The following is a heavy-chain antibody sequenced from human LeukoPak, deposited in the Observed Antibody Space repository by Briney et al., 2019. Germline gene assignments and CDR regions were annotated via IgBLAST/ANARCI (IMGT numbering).Heavy chain of an antibody. CDR3: ARTLYYYDSSGYPDY. J-gene: IGHJ4*02. Sequence: ASVKVSCKASGYTFTTYGISWVRQAPGQGLEWMGWINAYNGNTNYAQKLQGRVTMTRDTSTSTAYMELRSLRSDDTAVYYCARTLYYYDSSGYPDYWGQGTLVTVSS. V-gene: IGHV1-18*01. D-gene: IGHD3-22*01. CDR2: INAYNGNT. CDR1: GYTFTTYG.